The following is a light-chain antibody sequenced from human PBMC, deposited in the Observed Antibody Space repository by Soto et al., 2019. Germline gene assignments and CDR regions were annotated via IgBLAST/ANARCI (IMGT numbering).Light chain of an antibody. CDR1: SRDVGGYNY. V-gene: IGLV2-14*01. CDR3: SSYAGSNYPYV. Sequence: QSALTQPASVSGSPGQSITISCTGTSRDVGGYNYVSWYQQHPGKAPKVMIYEVNNRPSGVSDRFSGSKSGNAASLTVSGLQAEDEADYYCSSYAGSNYPYVFGTGTKLTVL. J-gene: IGLJ1*01. CDR2: EVN.